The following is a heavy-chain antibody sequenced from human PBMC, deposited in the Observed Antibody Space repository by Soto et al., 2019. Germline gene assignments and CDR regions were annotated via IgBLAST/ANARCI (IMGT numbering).Heavy chain of an antibody. Sequence: EVQLLESGGGLVQPGGSLRLSCADSGLSFSSYAMTWVRQAPGKGLEWVSAIGGGGRTKYYADSVEGRFTISRDNSKNTLYLHMSSLRGEDTAVYHSAKSSNDLVWGTFRHLDSWGQGTLVTVSS. CDR3: AKSSNDLVWGTFRHLDS. D-gene: IGHD3-16*02. CDR2: IGGGGRTK. J-gene: IGHJ4*02. CDR1: GLSFSSYA. V-gene: IGHV3-23*01.